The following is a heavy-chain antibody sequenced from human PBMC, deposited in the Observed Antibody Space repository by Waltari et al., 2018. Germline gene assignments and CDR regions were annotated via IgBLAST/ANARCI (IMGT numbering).Heavy chain of an antibody. CDR1: GGSISSSSYY. V-gene: IGHV4-39*01. Sequence: TCTVSGGSISSSSYYWGWIRQSPGKGLEWIGSIYYSGSTYYNPTLKSRVTISGDTSKNQFSLKLSSVTAADTAVYYCARHWKKSGYRFDPWGKGTLVTVSS. CDR3: ARHWKKSGYRFDP. D-gene: IGHD5-12*01. J-gene: IGHJ5*02. CDR2: IYYSGST.